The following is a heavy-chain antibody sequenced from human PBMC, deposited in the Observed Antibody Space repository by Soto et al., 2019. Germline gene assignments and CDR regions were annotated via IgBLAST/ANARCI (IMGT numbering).Heavy chain of an antibody. Sequence: GGSLRLSCAASGFTFSSYSMNWVRQAPGKGLEWVSYISSSSSTIYYADSVKGRFTISRDNAKNSLYLQMNSLRAEDTAMYYCARTMVRGVIPSYFDYWGQGTLVTVSS. V-gene: IGHV3-48*01. CDR3: ARTMVRGVIPSYFDY. CDR1: GFTFSSYS. D-gene: IGHD3-10*01. J-gene: IGHJ4*02. CDR2: ISSSSSTI.